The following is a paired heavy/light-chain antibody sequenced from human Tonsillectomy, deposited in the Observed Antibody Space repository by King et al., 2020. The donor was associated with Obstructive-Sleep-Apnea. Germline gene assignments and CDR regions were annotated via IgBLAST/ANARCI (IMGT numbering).Heavy chain of an antibody. D-gene: IGHD5-12*01. V-gene: IGHV3-30*02. CDR2: IRSDGSNQ. Sequence: QVQLVDSGGGVVQPGGSLRLSCAASGFTFSSYGFHWVRQAPGKGLEWVAFIRSDGSNQLYADSVKGRFTVSRDNSKNTLYLQMDSLRAEDTAFYYCAKDQISVATIRDPRQYILKGGRGGAFDFWGQGTLVTVSS. CDR3: AKDQISVATIRDPRQYILKGGRGGAFDF. J-gene: IGHJ4*02. CDR1: GFTFSSYG.
Light chain of an antibody. CDR1: QSVSSSY. CDR2: GAS. Sequence: EIVLTQSPGTLSLSPGERATLSCRASQSVSSSYLAWYQQRPGQAPRLLIFGASSRATGIPDRFSGSGSGTDFTLTISRLEPEDFGVYYCQQYGYPWTFGQGTKVEIK. V-gene: IGKV3-20*01. CDR3: QQYGYPWT. J-gene: IGKJ1*01.